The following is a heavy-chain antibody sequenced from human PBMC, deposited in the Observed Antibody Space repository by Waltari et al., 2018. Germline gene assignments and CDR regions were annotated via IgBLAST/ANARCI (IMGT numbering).Heavy chain of an antibody. V-gene: IGHV3-30*02. CDR2: IRYDGSNK. CDR3: AKILQAYYGSGSYYKDYYYMDV. D-gene: IGHD3-10*01. CDR1: GFTFSSYG. Sequence: QVQLVESGGGVVQPGGSLRLSCAASGFTFSSYGMHWVRRAPGKVLEWVAFIRYDGSNKYYADSVKGRFTISRDNSKNTLYLQMNSLRAEDTAVYYCAKILQAYYGSGSYYKDYYYMDVWGKGTTVTISS. J-gene: IGHJ6*03.